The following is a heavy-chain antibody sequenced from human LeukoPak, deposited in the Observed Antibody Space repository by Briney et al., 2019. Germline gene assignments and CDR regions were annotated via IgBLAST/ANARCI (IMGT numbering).Heavy chain of an antibody. CDR1: GGSISSGGYY. D-gene: IGHD6-13*01. Sequence: SETLSLTCTVSGGSISSGGYYWTWIRQHPGKGLEWIGYIYYSGSTSYNPSLKSRVTISVDTSKNQFSLKLSSVTAADTAVYYCAGYEQQLGVGYWGQGTLVTVSS. CDR3: AGYEQQLGVGY. V-gene: IGHV4-31*03. J-gene: IGHJ4*02. CDR2: IYYSGST.